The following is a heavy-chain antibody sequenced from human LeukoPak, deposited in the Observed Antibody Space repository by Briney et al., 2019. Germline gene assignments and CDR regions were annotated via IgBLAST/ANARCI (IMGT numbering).Heavy chain of an antibody. J-gene: IGHJ4*02. D-gene: IGHD6-13*01. Sequence: SGTLSLTCDVSGGSITSSDWWSWVRQPPGKGLEWLGEIYHGGSTNYNPPLKSRVTISVDKSKNQFSLKVSSVTVADAALYYCARAGQQLVLPDWGQGTLVTVSS. V-gene: IGHV4-4*02. CDR1: GGSITSSDW. CDR2: IYHGGST. CDR3: ARAGQQLVLPD.